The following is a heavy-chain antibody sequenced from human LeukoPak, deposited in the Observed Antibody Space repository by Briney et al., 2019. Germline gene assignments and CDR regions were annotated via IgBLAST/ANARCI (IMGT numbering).Heavy chain of an antibody. D-gene: IGHD5-24*01. CDR2: ISPNGVIT. Sequence: GSLRLSCAASGITFNRYSMNWVRQAPGKGLEWVSGISPNGVITYYADSVKGRFTISRDNSKGTVYLQMNSLRPEDTAVYYCAKDDAWLQYGNWGRGTLVTVSS. CDR1: GITFNRYS. V-gene: IGHV3-23*01. J-gene: IGHJ4*02. CDR3: AKDDAWLQYGN.